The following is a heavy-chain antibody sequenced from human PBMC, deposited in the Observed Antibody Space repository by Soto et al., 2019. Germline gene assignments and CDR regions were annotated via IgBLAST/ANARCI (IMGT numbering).Heavy chain of an antibody. CDR1: GFTFSGYW. J-gene: IGHJ5*02. V-gene: IGHV3-74*01. D-gene: IGHD4-4*01. CDR3: ARDPRNLGLDP. Sequence: GGSLRLSCAASGFTFSGYWMYWVRQSPGKGLVWVSRIDGDETSTGYADSVKGRFTISRDNAKNTLYMQINSLRAEDTAVYYCARDPRNLGLDPWGLGTLVTVSS. CDR2: IDGDETST.